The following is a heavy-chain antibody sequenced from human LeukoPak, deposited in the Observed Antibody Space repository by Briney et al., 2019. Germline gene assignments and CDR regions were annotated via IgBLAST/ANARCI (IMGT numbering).Heavy chain of an antibody. J-gene: IGHJ4*02. CDR2: IYTSGST. D-gene: IGHD3-10*01. Sequence: SETLSLTCTVSGGSISTYYWSWIRQPPGKGLEWIGRIYTSGSTNYNPSLKSRVTISVDTSKNQFSLKLSSVTAADTAVYYCARGETYYYGSGQFDYWGQGTLVTVSS. CDR1: GGSISTYY. CDR3: ARGETYYYGSGQFDY. V-gene: IGHV4-4*08.